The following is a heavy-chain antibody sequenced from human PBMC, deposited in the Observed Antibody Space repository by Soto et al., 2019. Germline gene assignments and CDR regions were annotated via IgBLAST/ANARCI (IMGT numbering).Heavy chain of an antibody. D-gene: IGHD4-4*01. Sequence: SVKVSCKASGFTFTSSAVQCVRQARGQRLEWIGWIVVGSGNTNYAQKFQERVTITRDMSTSTAYMGLSSLRSEDTAVYYCAAVPVTRYYYYYGMDVWGQGTTVTVSS. CDR2: IVVGSGNT. CDR3: AAVPVTRYYYYYGMDV. J-gene: IGHJ6*02. V-gene: IGHV1-58*01. CDR1: GFTFTSSA.